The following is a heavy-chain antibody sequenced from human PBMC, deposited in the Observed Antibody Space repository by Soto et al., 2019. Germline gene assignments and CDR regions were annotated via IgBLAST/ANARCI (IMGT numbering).Heavy chain of an antibody. Sequence: PSDTLSLTCTASGGSISSAGYYWSWIRQHPGKGLEWIGYIYYSGSTYYNPSLKSRVTISVDTSRNQFSLKLSSVTAADTAVYYCASGYCTNGVCYSLSSYFDYWGQGTLVTVSS. CDR2: IYYSGST. CDR1: GGSISSAGYY. V-gene: IGHV4-31*03. CDR3: ASGYCTNGVCYSLSSYFDY. J-gene: IGHJ4*02. D-gene: IGHD2-8*01.